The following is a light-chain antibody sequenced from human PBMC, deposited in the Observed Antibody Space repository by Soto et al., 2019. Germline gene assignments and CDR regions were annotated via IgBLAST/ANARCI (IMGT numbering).Light chain of an antibody. CDR1: SSDVGGYNY. CDR3: SSYTTSSTRV. CDR2: EVT. Sequence: QSVLTQPASVSGSPGQSITISCTGTSSDVGGYNYVSWYQQHPGKAPQLMIYEVTNRPSGVSNRFSGSKSGNTASLTISGLQAEDEADYYCSSYTTSSTRVFGPGTKVTVL. V-gene: IGLV2-14*01. J-gene: IGLJ1*01.